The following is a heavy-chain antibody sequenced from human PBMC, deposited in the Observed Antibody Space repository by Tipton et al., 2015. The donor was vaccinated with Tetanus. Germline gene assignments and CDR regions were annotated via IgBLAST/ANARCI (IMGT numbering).Heavy chain of an antibody. CDR1: GYTFTRYD. CDR3: GGGGSGDSFDAFDI. J-gene: IGHJ3*02. Sequence: QLVQSGAEVKKPGASVKVSCKASGYTFTRYDINWVRQATGQGLEWMGWMNPNSGNTGYAQKFQGRVTMTRNTSISTAYMELISLRSGAPAVFYCGGGGSGDSFDAFDIWGQGTMVTVSS. V-gene: IGHV1-8*01. CDR2: MNPNSGNT. D-gene: IGHD3-10*01.